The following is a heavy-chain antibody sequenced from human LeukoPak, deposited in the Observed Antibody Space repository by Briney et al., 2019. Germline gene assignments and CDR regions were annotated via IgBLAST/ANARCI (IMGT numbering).Heavy chain of an antibody. CDR3: AREAYYDSSGYIP. CDR2: IYSGGST. CDR1: GFTVSSNY. J-gene: IGHJ5*02. V-gene: IGHV3-66*01. Sequence: GGSLRLSCAAPGFTVSSNYMSWVRQAPGKGLEWVSVIYSGGSTYYADSVKGRFTISRDNSKNTLYLQMNSLRAEDTAVYYCAREAYYDSSGYIPWGQGTLVTVSS. D-gene: IGHD3-22*01.